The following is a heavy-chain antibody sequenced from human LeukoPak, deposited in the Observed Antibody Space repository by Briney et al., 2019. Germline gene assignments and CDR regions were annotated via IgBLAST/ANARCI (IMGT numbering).Heavy chain of an antibody. CDR3: ARSTSAGGYSYGYYFDY. CDR2: ISSGNNYM. D-gene: IGHD5-18*01. J-gene: IGHJ4*02. CDR1: GFTFSSYS. V-gene: IGHV3-21*01. Sequence: GGSLRLSCAASGFTFSSYSMNWVRQAPGKGLEWVSSISSGNNYMSYADSVKGRSTISRDDAKNSLYLQMNSLRAEDTAVYYCARSTSAGGYSYGYYFDYWGQGTLVTVSS.